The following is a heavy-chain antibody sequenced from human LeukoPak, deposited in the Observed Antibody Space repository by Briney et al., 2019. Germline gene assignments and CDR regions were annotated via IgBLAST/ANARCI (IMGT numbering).Heavy chain of an antibody. Sequence: PSETLSLTCTVAGGSISSYYWSWIRQTAGKGLEWIGRIYTSGSTNYNPSLKSRVTMSVDTSKNQFSLKLSSVTAADTAVYYCARLTVTTWDWFDPWGQGTLVTVSS. CDR2: IYTSGST. D-gene: IGHD4-17*01. V-gene: IGHV4-4*07. J-gene: IGHJ5*02. CDR3: ARLTVTTWDWFDP. CDR1: GGSISSYY.